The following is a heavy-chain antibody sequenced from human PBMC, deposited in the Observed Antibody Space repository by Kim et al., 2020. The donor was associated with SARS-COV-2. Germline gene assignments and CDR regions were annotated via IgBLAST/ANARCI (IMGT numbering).Heavy chain of an antibody. CDR3: ARRVQSRFDY. Sequence: STYYNPSLKSRVTISVDTSKNQFSLKLSSVTAADTAVYYCARRVQSRFDYWGQGTLVTVSS. V-gene: IGHV4-39*01. D-gene: IGHD4-4*01. J-gene: IGHJ4*02. CDR2: ST.